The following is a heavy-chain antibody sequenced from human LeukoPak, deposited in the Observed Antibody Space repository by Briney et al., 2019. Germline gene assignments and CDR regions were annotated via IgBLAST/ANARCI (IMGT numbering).Heavy chain of an antibody. J-gene: IGHJ4*02. CDR3: ARARRYCSGGRCYSASLDY. CDR1: GGSFSGYY. CDR2: INHSAST. V-gene: IGHV4-34*01. Sequence: SSETLSLTCAVYGGSFSGYYWSWIREPPGKGLEWIGEINHSASTNYNPSLKCAVTTSVDLSITRYYLYLRPVTAADTAVDYCARARRYCSGGRCYSASLDYWGQGTLVTVSS. D-gene: IGHD2-15*01.